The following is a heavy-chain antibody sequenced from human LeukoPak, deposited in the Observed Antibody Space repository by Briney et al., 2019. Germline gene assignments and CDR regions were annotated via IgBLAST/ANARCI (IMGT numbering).Heavy chain of an antibody. D-gene: IGHD3-22*01. J-gene: IGHJ4*02. CDR1: GGTFSSDA. Sequence: SVKVSCKASGGTFSSDAISWVRQAPGQGLEWMGRIIPILGIANYAQKFQGRVTITADKSTSTAYMELSSLRSEDTAVYYCARDRGPYYYDSSGFDYWGQGTLVTVSS. V-gene: IGHV1-69*04. CDR2: IIPILGIA. CDR3: ARDRGPYYYDSSGFDY.